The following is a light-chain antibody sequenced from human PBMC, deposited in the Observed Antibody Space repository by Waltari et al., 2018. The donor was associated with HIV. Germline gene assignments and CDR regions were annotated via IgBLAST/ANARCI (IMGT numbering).Light chain of an antibody. CDR2: QDT. CDR3: QAWGTSNVV. CDR1: ELGSRY. Sequence: SYELTQPPSVSVSPGETASITCSGDELGSRYVSWYQQKPGQSPLLVIYQDTKRPSGVPGRFSGPNSGNTGTLTISGNQTMDEADYFCQAWGTSNVVFGGGTKLTVL. J-gene: IGLJ2*01. V-gene: IGLV3-1*01.